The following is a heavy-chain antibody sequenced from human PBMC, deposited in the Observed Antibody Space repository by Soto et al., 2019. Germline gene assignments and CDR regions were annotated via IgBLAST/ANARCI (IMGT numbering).Heavy chain of an antibody. CDR3: AVAQLGYCSGGSCQGNDAFDI. J-gene: IGHJ3*02. CDR1: GGSIGSSSYY. CDR2: IYYSGST. Sequence: SETLSLTCTVSGGSIGSSSYYWGWIRQPPGKGLEWIGSIYYSGSTYYNPSLKSRVTISVDTSKNQFSLKLSSVTAADTAVYYCAVAQLGYCSGGSCQGNDAFDIWGQGTMVTVSS. V-gene: IGHV4-39*01. D-gene: IGHD2-15*01.